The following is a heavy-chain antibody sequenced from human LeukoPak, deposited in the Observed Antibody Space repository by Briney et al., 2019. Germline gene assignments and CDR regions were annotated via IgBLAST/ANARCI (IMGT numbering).Heavy chain of an antibody. CDR1: GGSISGYY. V-gene: IGHV4-34*01. CDR2: INHSGST. J-gene: IGHJ4*02. D-gene: IGHD2-2*01. CDR3: AKGRIILGVVLWTYCDY. Sequence: SETLSLTGTVSGGSISGYYWSWIRQPPGKGREWIGEINHSGSTNYNPSLKSRVTISVDTSKNQFSLKLSSVTTADTAVYYCAKGRIILGVVLWTYCDYWGQGTLVTVSS.